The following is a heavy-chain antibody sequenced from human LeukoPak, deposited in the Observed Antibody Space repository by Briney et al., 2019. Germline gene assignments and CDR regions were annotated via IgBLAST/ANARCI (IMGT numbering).Heavy chain of an antibody. V-gene: IGHV3-74*01. Sequence: GGSLRLSCAASGFTFSSYWMHWVRQAPGKGLVRVSRINSDGSSTSYADSVKGRFTISRDNAKNTLYLQMNSLRAEDTAVYYGARVGTTVTTFDYWGQGTLVTVSS. CDR3: ARVGTTVTTFDY. D-gene: IGHD4-17*01. CDR2: INSDGSST. J-gene: IGHJ4*02. CDR1: GFTFSSYW.